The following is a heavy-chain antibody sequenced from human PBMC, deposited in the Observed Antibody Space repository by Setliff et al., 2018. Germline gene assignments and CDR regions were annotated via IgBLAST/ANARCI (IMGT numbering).Heavy chain of an antibody. V-gene: IGHV3-11*01. Sequence: GGSLRLSCAASGFTFSDYYMSWIRQAPGKGLEWVSYITSSGTTTFYTDSVKGRFAISRDNARNSLYLQMNSLRVEDTADYYCARDGYPGTSWGQGTLVTVSS. CDR1: GFTFSDYY. CDR2: ITSSGTTT. J-gene: IGHJ5*02. CDR3: ARDGYPGTS. D-gene: IGHD2-2*03.